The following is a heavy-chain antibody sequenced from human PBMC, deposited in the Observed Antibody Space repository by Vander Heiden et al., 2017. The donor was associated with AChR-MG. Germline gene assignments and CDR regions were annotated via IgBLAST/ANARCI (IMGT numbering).Heavy chain of an antibody. CDR2: IIPTLYLP. D-gene: IGHD4-4*01. CDR3: AGTTVVTPDS. J-gene: IGHJ4*02. CDR1: GGTFSSYA. Sequence: QVQLEQSGAEVTKPGSSVQVSCKASGGTFSSYAISWVRQAPGQGLGWMGRIIPTLYLPTYAQNFQGRVTLTADKTTNITYMELSSLRSEDTAVYYCAGTTVVTPDSWGQGTLVIVSS. V-gene: IGHV1-69*04.